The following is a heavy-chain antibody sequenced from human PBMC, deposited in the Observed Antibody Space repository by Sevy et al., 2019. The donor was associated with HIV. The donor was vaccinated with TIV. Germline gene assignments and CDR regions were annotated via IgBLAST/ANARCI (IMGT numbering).Heavy chain of an antibody. D-gene: IGHD2-8*01. Sequence: GGSLRLSCVASGFTFPIYSVLWVRQAPGKGLEWLTLISYDRNYKYYADSVKGRFTISRDNSNNILYLQMSSLRVEDTALYFCARVAVEYCTNDCYHRFDHWGLGTLVTVSS. V-gene: IGHV3-30*04. CDR1: GFTFPIYS. CDR2: ISYDRNYK. CDR3: ARVAVEYCTNDCYHRFDH. J-gene: IGHJ4*02.